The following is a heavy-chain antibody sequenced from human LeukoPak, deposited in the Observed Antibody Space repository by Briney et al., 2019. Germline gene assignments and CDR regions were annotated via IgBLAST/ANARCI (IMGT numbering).Heavy chain of an antibody. CDR1: GYTFTSYD. J-gene: IGHJ5*02. CDR3: ARGKMAARRGHWFDP. D-gene: IGHD6-6*01. CDR2: MNPNSGNT. Sequence: ASVNVSCKASGYTFTSYDINWVRQAAGQGLEWMGWMNPNSGNTGYAQKFKGRVTITRNTSISTAYMELSSLRSEDTAVYYCARGKMAARRGHWFDPWGQGTLVTVSS. V-gene: IGHV1-8*03.